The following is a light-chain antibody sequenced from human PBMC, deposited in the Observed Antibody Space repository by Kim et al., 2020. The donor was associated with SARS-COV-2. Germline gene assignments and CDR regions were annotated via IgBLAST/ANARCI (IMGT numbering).Light chain of an antibody. J-gene: IGLJ3*02. CDR2: EDN. V-gene: IGLV6-57*03. Sequence: TVAISCTRSSGSIANDYVHWYQQRPGSAPTTVIYEDNQRPSGVPDWFSGSIDSSSNSASLTISGLKTEDEGDYYCQSYDSGILWVFGGGTQLTVL. CDR1: SGSIANDY. CDR3: QSYDSGILWV.